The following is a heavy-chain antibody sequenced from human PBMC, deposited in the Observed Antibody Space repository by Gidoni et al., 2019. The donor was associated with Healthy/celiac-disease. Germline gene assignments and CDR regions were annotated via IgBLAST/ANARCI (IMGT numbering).Heavy chain of an antibody. V-gene: IGHV4-31*03. J-gene: IGHJ4*02. CDR1: GGSISSGGYY. Sequence: QVQLQESGPGLVKPSQTLSLTCTFSGGSISSGGYYWSWIRQHPGKGLEWIGYIYYSGSTYYNPSLKSRVTISVDTSKNQFSLKLSSVTAADTAVYYCVSSHQYSSSWYTRDKPYYFDYWGQGTLVTVSS. CDR3: VSSHQYSSSWYTRDKPYYFDY. D-gene: IGHD6-13*01. CDR2: IYYSGST.